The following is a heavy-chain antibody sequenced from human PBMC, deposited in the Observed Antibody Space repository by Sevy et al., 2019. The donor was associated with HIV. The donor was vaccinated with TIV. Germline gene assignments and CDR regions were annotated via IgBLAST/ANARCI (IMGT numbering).Heavy chain of an antibody. CDR2: IIPIFGTA. CDR3: ARGGEGAPRATAYYYYYYGMDV. Sequence: ASVKVSCKASGGTFSSYAISWVRQAPGQGLEWMGGIIPIFGTANYAQKFQGRVTITADESTGTAYMELSSLRSEERAVYYCARGGEGAPRATAYYYYYYGMDVWGQGTTVTVSS. D-gene: IGHD4-4*01. J-gene: IGHJ6*02. V-gene: IGHV1-69*13. CDR1: GGTFSSYA.